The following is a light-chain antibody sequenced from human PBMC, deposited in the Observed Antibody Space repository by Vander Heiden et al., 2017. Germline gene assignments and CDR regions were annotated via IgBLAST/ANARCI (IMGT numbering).Light chain of an antibody. CDR1: QGISSY. V-gene: IGKV1-8*01. Sequence: AIRMTQSPSSFSASTGDRVTITCRASQGISSYLAWYQQKPGKAPKLLIYAASTLQSGVPSRFSGSGSGTDFTLTISCLQSEDFATYYCLQYYSYPTTFGQGTKVEIK. CDR3: LQYYSYPTT. J-gene: IGKJ1*01. CDR2: AAS.